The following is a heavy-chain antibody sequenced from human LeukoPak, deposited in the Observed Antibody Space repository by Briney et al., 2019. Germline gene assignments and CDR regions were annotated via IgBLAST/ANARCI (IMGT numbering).Heavy chain of an antibody. V-gene: IGHV4-38-2*02. CDR1: GYSISSGYY. CDR2: IYHSGST. D-gene: IGHD1-7*01. CDR3: ARERFNGNYPYGAKWFDP. J-gene: IGHJ5*02. Sequence: SETLSLTCAVSGYSISSGYYWGWIWQPPGKGLEWIGSIYHSGSTYYNPSLKSRVTISVDTSKNQFSLKLSSVTAADTAVYYCARERFNGNYPYGAKWFDPWGQGTLVTVSS.